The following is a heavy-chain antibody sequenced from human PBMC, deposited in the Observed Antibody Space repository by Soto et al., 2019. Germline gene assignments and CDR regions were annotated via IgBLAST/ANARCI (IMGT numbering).Heavy chain of an antibody. Sequence: QVQLVQSGAEVKKPGASVKVSCKASGYTFTSYDINWVRQATGQGLEWMGWMNPNSGNTGYAQKFQGRVTMTRNTSRSTAYMELSSLRSEDTAVYYCASSIMITFGGVIVNDYWGQGTLVTVSS. CDR2: MNPNSGNT. V-gene: IGHV1-8*01. J-gene: IGHJ4*02. CDR1: GYTFTSYD. D-gene: IGHD3-16*02. CDR3: ASSIMITFGGVIVNDY.